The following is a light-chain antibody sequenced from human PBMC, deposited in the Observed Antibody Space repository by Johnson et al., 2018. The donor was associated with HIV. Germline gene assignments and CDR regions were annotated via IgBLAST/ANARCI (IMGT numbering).Light chain of an antibody. CDR1: SSNVGSSF. CDR3: GAWDSGLTAHFV. J-gene: IGLJ1*01. Sequence: QAVLTQPPSVSAAPGQTVTISCSGSSSNVGSSFVSWYRQVPGTAPKLLIYDNNKRPSGIPGRFSGSKSGTSATLDITGLQTGDEADYYCGAWDSGLTAHFVFGSGTTITVL. V-gene: IGLV1-51*01. CDR2: DNN.